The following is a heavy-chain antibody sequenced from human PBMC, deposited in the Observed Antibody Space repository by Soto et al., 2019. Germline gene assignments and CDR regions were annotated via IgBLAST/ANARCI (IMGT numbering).Heavy chain of an antibody. CDR1: GDPFTSYG. Sequence: GASVKVSCKASGDPFTSYGISWVRQAPGHGLEWMGWISAYNGNTNYAQKLQGRVTMTTDTSTSTAYMELRSLSSDDTAVYYCEKDGPEGEILGGDIWGQGTRVTVSS. CDR2: ISAYNGNT. CDR3: EKDGPEGEILGGDI. D-gene: IGHD1-26*01. J-gene: IGHJ3*02. V-gene: IGHV1-18*01.